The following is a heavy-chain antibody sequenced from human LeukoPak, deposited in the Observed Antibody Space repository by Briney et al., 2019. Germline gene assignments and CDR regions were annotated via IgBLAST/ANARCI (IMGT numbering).Heavy chain of an antibody. CDR1: GYTLTELS. J-gene: IGHJ6*03. V-gene: IGHV1-24*01. D-gene: IGHD3-3*01. Sequence: ASVKVSCKVSGYTLTELSMHWVRQAPGKGLEWVGGFDPEDGETIYAQKFQGRVTMTEDTSTDTAYMELSSLRSEDTAVYYCATSSRYDFPMDVWGKGTTVTVSS. CDR2: FDPEDGET. CDR3: ATSSRYDFPMDV.